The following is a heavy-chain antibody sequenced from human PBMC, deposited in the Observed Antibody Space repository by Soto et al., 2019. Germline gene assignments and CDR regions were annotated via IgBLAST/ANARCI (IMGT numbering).Heavy chain of an antibody. J-gene: IGHJ6*02. CDR1: GGSITSGDYR. CDR2: IYYSGNT. V-gene: IGHV4-31*03. Sequence: QVQLQESGPGMVKPSQTLSLTCTVSGGSITSGDYRWNWIRQHPGKGLEWIGHIYYSGNTYSNPSLKSRLTMSVDTSRNPFSVRLSSLTAADPAVYYWARVHVATIFGRGPNYPGLDVWGQGTTVIVSS. D-gene: IGHD3-3*01. CDR3: ARVHVATIFGRGPNYPGLDV.